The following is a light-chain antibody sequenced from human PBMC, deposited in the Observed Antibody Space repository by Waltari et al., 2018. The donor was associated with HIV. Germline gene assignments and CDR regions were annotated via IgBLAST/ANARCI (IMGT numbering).Light chain of an antibody. CDR2: DVS. CDR3: CSYAGTFNWV. V-gene: IGLV2-11*01. Sequence: QSALTQPRSVSGSPGQSVSISCTGTSSDVGGYNYVSWYHQHPGNVPHPLIYDVSKRPSGVPDRFSGSKSGNTASLTISALQAEDEADYYCCSYAGTFNWVFGGGTKLTVL. J-gene: IGLJ3*02. CDR1: SSDVGGYNY.